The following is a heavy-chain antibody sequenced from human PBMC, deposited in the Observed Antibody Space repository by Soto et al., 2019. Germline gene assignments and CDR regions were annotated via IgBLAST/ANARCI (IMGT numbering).Heavy chain of an antibody. CDR1: GFTFSSYA. J-gene: IGHJ4*02. CDR2: IPYDGSNK. Sequence: GGSLRLSCAASGFTFSSYAMHWVRQAPGKGLEWVAVIPYDGSNKYYADSVKGRFTISRDNSKNTLYLQMNSLRAEDTAVYYCARVGVLMVYAIDYWGQGTLVTVS. D-gene: IGHD2-8*01. V-gene: IGHV3-30-3*01. CDR3: ARVGVLMVYAIDY.